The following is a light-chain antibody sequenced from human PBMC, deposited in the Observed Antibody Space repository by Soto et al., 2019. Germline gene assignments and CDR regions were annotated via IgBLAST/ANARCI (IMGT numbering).Light chain of an antibody. CDR3: ASYAGTRLFV. CDR2: EVT. CDR1: SSDVGFYNF. V-gene: IGLV2-8*01. Sequence: QSVLTQPPSASGSPGQSLTISCTGTSSDVGFYNFVSWYQQRPGKAPKLVIYEVTKRPSGVPDRFSGSKSGSTASLTVSGLQADDEADYYCASYAGTRLFVFGSGTKVPS. J-gene: IGLJ1*01.